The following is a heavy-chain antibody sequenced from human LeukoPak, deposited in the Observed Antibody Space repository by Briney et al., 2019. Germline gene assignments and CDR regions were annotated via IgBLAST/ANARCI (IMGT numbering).Heavy chain of an antibody. CDR1: GGSISRYY. D-gene: IGHD3-10*01. J-gene: IGHJ6*03. CDR3: ARDQAPYYPGYYYYYMDV. V-gene: IGHV4-34*01. CDR2: INHSGST. Sequence: SETLSLTCTVSGGSISRYYWSWIRQPPGKGLEWIGEINHSGSTNYNPSLKSRVTISVDTSKNQFSLKLSSVTAADTAVYYCARDQAPYYPGYYYYYMDVWGKGTTVTVSS.